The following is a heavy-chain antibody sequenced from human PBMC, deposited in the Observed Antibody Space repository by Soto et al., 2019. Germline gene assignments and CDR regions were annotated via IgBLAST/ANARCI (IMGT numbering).Heavy chain of an antibody. CDR2: ITWNSGNI. J-gene: IGHJ6*02. CDR1: GFTFDDFA. V-gene: IGHV3-9*01. D-gene: IGHD6-6*01. Sequence: EAQLVESGGGLIQPGGSLRLSCAVSGFTFDDFAMHWVRQAPGKGLEWVSSITWNSGNIDYADSVRGRFTISRDNARDSLYLQMNALTPEDTALYYCAKDFLKGSRSSTYYHFYGLDVWGQGTTVTVSS. CDR3: AKDFLKGSRSSTYYHFYGLDV.